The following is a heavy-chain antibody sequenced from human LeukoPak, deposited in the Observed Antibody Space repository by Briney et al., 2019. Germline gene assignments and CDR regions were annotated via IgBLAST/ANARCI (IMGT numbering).Heavy chain of an antibody. J-gene: IGHJ4*02. CDR2: IYTSGST. D-gene: IGHD3-22*01. CDR3: ARGKYYYDSSGGGLYYFDY. Sequence: PSQTLSLTCTVSGGPISSGSYDWYWIRQPAGKGLEWIGHIYTSGSTDYNPSLKSRVTISVATSKNQFSLKLSSVTAADTAVYYCARGKYYYDSSGGGLYYFDYWGQGTLVTVSS. V-gene: IGHV4-61*09. CDR1: GGPISSGSYD.